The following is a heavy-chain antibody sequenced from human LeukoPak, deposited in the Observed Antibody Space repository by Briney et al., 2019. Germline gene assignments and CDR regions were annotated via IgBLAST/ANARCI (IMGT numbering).Heavy chain of an antibody. CDR2: IIPIFGTP. D-gene: IGHD3-3*01. V-gene: IGHV1-69*05. J-gene: IGHJ6*03. CDR1: GGTFSTYG. Sequence: ASVKVSCKASGGTFSTYGISWVRQAPGQGLEWVGRIIPIFGTPNYAQKFQGRLTITTDESTSTAYMELSSLRFEDTAVYYCARGEFRFLEWPSPHDYYYYMDVWGKGTTVTVSS. CDR3: ARGEFRFLEWPSPHDYYYYMDV.